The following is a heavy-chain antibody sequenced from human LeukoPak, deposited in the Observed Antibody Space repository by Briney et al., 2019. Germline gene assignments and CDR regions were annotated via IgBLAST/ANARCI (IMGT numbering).Heavy chain of an antibody. V-gene: IGHV4-39*01. D-gene: IGHD3-16*02. CDR3: ARRTVFPGGVIVIPFDY. CDR2: ISYSGST. Sequence: SETLSLTCTVSGGSIGSTRYYWGWIRQPPGKGLEWIGSISYSGSTYYNPSLKSRVTISVDTSKNQFSLKLSSVTAADTAVYYCARRTVFPGGVIVIPFDYWGQGTLVTVSS. J-gene: IGHJ4*02. CDR1: GGSIGSTRYY.